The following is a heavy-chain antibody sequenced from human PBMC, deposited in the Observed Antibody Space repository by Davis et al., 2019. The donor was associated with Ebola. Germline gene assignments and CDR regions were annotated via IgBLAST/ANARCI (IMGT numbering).Heavy chain of an antibody. CDR1: GFIFRSYS. D-gene: IGHD6-19*01. V-gene: IGHV3-48*02. CDR3: AREGYSSAWPSFFDY. CDR2: ISSSSSTI. J-gene: IGHJ4*02. Sequence: GESLKISCAASGFIFRSYSMNWVRQAPGKGLEWVSYISSSSSTIHYADSVKGRFTISRDNAKNSLYLQMNSLRDEDTAVYYCAREGYSSAWPSFFDYWGQGTLVTVSS.